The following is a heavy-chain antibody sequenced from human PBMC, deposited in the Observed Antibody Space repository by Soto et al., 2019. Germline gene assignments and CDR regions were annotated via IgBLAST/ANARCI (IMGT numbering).Heavy chain of an antibody. CDR1: GFTFSSYA. D-gene: IGHD3-16*02. CDR2: ISGSGGST. CDR3: AKDRRHYDYIWGSYRYTDDAFDI. Sequence: PGGSLRLSCAASGFTFSSYAMSWVRQAPGKGLEWVSAISGSGGSTYYADSVKGRFTISRDNSKNTLYLQMNSLRAEDTAVYHCAKDRRHYDYIWGSYRYTDDAFDIWGQGTMVTVSS. J-gene: IGHJ3*02. V-gene: IGHV3-23*01.